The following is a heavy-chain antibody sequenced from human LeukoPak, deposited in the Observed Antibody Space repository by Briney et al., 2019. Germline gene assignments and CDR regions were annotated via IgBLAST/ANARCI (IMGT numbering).Heavy chain of an antibody. CDR3: ARERIFYGSGSYGLAGLFDY. CDR1: GGTFSSYA. J-gene: IGHJ4*02. D-gene: IGHD3-10*01. V-gene: IGHV1-69*05. CDR2: IIPIFGTA. Sequence: ASVQVSCKATGGTFSSYAISWVRQATGQGLAWMGGIIPIFGTANYAQKFQGRVTTTTDESTSTAYMELSSLRSEDTAVYYCARERIFYGSGSYGLAGLFDYWGQGTLVTVSS.